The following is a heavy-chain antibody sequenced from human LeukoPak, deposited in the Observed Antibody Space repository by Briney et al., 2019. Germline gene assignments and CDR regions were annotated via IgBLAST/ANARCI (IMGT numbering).Heavy chain of an antibody. V-gene: IGHV3-30*04. D-gene: IGHD2-2*01. Sequence: GGSLRLSCAASGFTFSSYAMHWVRQAPGKGLEWVAVISYDGSNKYYADSVKGRFTISRDNSKNTLYLQMNSLRAEDTAVYYCARDLVPAASYYYYGMDVWGQGTTVTVSS. CDR1: GFTFSSYA. CDR3: ARDLVPAASYYYYGMDV. CDR2: ISYDGSNK. J-gene: IGHJ6*02.